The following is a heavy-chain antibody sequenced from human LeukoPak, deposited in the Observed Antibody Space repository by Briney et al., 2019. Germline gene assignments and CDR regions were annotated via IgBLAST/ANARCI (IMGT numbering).Heavy chain of an antibody. J-gene: IGHJ3*02. CDR2: IYHSGNT. CDR3: ARVPYGEYAFDI. Sequence: SRTLSLTCTVSGDSISSGGYYWSWIRQHPGKGLEWIGNIYHSGNTYYNPSLKSRVTISVDTSKNQFSLELSSVTAADTAVYYCARVPYGEYAFDIWGQGTMVTVSS. D-gene: IGHD4-17*01. V-gene: IGHV4-31*03. CDR1: GDSISSGGYY.